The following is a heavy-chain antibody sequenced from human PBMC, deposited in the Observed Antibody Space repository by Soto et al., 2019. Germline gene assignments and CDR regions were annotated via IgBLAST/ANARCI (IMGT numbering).Heavy chain of an antibody. D-gene: IGHD3-10*01. CDR2: ISAYNGNT. V-gene: IGHV1-18*01. J-gene: IGHJ5*02. Sequence: QVQLVQSGAEVKKPGASVKVSCKASGYTFTSYGISWVRQAPGQGLEWMGWISAYNGNTNDAQKLQGRVTMTTDTSTSTGYMELRSLRSDDTAVYYCARMNYYGSGSHGNWFDPWGQGTLVTVSS. CDR3: ARMNYYGSGSHGNWFDP. CDR1: GYTFTSYG.